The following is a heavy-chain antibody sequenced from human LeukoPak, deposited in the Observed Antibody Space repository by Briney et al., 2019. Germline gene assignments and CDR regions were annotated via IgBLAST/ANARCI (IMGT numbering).Heavy chain of an antibody. V-gene: IGHV3-23*01. CDR3: ARGGEDCSGGSCYSIDY. CDR2: ISGSGGST. CDR1: GFTFSSYG. D-gene: IGHD2-15*01. Sequence: GGTLRLSCAASGFTFSSYGMSWVRQAPGKGLEWVSAISGSGGSTYYADSVKGRFTISRDNAKNSLYLQMGSLRAEDMAVYYCARGGEDCSGGSCYSIDYWGQGTLVTVSS. J-gene: IGHJ4*02.